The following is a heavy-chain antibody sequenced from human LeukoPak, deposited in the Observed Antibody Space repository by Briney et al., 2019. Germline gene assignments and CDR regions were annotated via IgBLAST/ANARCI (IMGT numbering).Heavy chain of an antibody. D-gene: IGHD7-27*01. CDR2: ITTSDGNT. Sequence: GGSLRLSCAASGFTFSSYTMSWVRQAPGKGLEWVSTITTSDGNTYYADSVKGRFTVSRDNSKNTLFLQMSSLRAEDTAVYYCAKDGGLWVSAHWGDSWGRGTLVTVSS. CDR1: GFTFSSYT. CDR3: AKDGGLWVSAHWGDS. V-gene: IGHV3-23*01. J-gene: IGHJ4*02.